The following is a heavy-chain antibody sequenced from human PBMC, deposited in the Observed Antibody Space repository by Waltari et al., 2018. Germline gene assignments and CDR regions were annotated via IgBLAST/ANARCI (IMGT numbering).Heavy chain of an antibody. Sequence: QVQLQQWGAGLLKPSETLSLTCAVSGGSFSGYYWNWIRQPPGKGLEWIGDINHGGITSSNPCIKSRVTLSVDTAKNHFYLKLSSVTAADTSIYYCARRPDGFDVWGQGTMVTVSS. CDR3: ARRPDGFDV. V-gene: IGHV4-34*01. J-gene: IGHJ3*01. CDR1: GGSFSGYY. CDR2: INHGGIT.